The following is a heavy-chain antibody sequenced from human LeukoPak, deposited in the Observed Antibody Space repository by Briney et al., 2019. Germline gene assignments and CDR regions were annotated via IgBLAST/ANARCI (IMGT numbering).Heavy chain of an antibody. CDR2: INVYNDNT. CDR3: ARVSDRAWPTQYYYYYGMDV. Sequence: ASVKVSYNAAGYTFTDYGITWWRQSPRQGVEWMGWINVYNDNTNYEKKLKGRVTMNSHTSTRKAYMKLRRLRSVDTAVYYCARVSDRAWPTQYYYYYGMDVWGQGTTVTVSS. CDR1: GYTFTDYG. D-gene: IGHD4-11*01. J-gene: IGHJ6*02. V-gene: IGHV1-18*01.